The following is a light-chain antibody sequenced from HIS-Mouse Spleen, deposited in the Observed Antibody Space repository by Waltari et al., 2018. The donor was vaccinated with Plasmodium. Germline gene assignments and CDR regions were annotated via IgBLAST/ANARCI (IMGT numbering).Light chain of an antibody. CDR1: ALPKQY. Sequence: SYELTQPPSVSVSPVQTARITCSGDALPKQYAYWYQQKPGQAPVLVIYKDSERPSGIPGRFSGSSSGTTVTLTISGVQAEDEADYYCQSADSSGTPNWVFGGGTKLTVL. V-gene: IGLV3-25*03. CDR3: QSADSSGTPNWV. CDR2: KDS. J-gene: IGLJ3*02.